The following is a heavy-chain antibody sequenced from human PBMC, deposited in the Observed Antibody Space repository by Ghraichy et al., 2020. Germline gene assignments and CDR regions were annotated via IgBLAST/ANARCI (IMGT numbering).Heavy chain of an antibody. CDR2: ISWDGGDI. CDR3: AKDRGDWKGFDH. J-gene: IGHJ4*02. Sequence: GGSLRLSCVASGFRFDQFMIHWVRQVPGKGLEWVSLISWDGGDIDYADSVKGRFTISRDNSRNSLYLQMNSLRTEDTALYYCAKDRGDWKGFDHWGQGTLVTVSS. V-gene: IGHV3-43*01. CDR1: GFRFDQFM. D-gene: IGHD2-21*02.